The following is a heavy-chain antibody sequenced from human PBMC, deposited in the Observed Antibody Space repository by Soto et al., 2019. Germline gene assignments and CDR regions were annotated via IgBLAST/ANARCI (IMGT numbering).Heavy chain of an antibody. CDR1: GGSVGSSSYY. D-gene: IGHD6-13*01. Sequence: QLQLQESGPGLVKPSETLSLTCNVSGGSVGSSSYYWGWIRQAPGKGLEWIVSTYYSAGTYYNPSLKSRVTTSMDASKNQSTLTVTSVTAADTAIYYCARHASRGYSSSWYFEDWGQGTPVTVSS. CDR3: ARHASRGYSSSWYFED. J-gene: IGHJ4*02. CDR2: TYYSAGT. V-gene: IGHV4-39*01.